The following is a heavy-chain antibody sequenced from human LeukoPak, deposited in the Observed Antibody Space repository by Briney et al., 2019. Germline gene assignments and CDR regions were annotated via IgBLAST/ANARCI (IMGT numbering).Heavy chain of an antibody. J-gene: IGHJ5*02. CDR2: IYYSGST. CDR3: ARGRGWSRVDWFDP. Sequence: SETLSLTCTASGGSISSYYWSWIRQPPGKGQEWIGYIYYSGSTNYNPSLKSRVTISVDTSKNPFSLKLSSVTAADTAVYYCARGRGWSRVDWFDPWGQGTLVTVSS. D-gene: IGHD6-19*01. V-gene: IGHV4-59*01. CDR1: GGSISSYY.